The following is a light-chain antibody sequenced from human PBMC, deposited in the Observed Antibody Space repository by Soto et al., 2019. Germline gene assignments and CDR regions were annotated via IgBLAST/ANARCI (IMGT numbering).Light chain of an antibody. V-gene: IGLV2-8*01. CDR1: SSDVGGYNY. CDR3: SSYTSSSTWV. CDR2: EVT. J-gene: IGLJ3*02. Sequence: QSVLTQPPSASGSPGQSVTISCTGTSSDVGGYNYVSWYQQHPGKAPKLMIYEVTKRPSGVPDRFSGSKSGNTASLTVSGLLAEDEADYYCSSYTSSSTWVFGGGTKLTVL.